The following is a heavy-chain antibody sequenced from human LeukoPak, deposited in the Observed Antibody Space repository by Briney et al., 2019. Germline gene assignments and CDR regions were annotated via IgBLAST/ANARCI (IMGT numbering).Heavy chain of an antibody. CDR3: ARPPDLAATGY. D-gene: IGHD2-15*01. J-gene: IGHJ4*02. Sequence: PSETLSLTCTVSGGSINKSPYYWGWIRRTPGKGLEWIGSVYHTGATYYNPSLKSRVSISVETSKNQFSLRLSSVTAADTSVYYCARPPDLAATGYWGQGILVIVSS. CDR1: GGSINKSPYY. V-gene: IGHV4-39*01. CDR2: VYHTGAT.